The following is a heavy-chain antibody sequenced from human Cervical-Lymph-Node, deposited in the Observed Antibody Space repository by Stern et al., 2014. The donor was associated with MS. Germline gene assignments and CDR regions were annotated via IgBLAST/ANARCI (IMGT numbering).Heavy chain of an antibody. J-gene: IGHJ4*02. CDR1: GFTVRRDY. D-gene: IGHD1-1*01. V-gene: IGHV3-53*01. CDR3: ARDTSSPERSDW. Sequence: VQLVESGGGVIQPGGSLRLSWTASGFTVRRDYMTWVRQAPGKGLEWVSLITNVGSTFYTDSVKGRFTISRADSKNTVYLHMTSLRAEDTAMYYCARDTSSPERSDWWGQGTLVTVSS. CDR2: ITNVGST.